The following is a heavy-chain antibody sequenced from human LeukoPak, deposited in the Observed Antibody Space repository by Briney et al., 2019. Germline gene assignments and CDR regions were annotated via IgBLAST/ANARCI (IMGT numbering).Heavy chain of an antibody. Sequence: SETLSLTCAVSGGSISSNYWSWIRQPPGRGLEWIGYIYYSGSTNYNPSLKSRVTISADTSKNQFSLKVSSVTAADTGVYYCARAGYSYGSIVFDYWGQGTLVTVSS. CDR3: ARAGYSYGSIVFDY. J-gene: IGHJ4*02. CDR1: GGSISSNY. V-gene: IGHV4-59*01. D-gene: IGHD5-18*01. CDR2: IYYSGST.